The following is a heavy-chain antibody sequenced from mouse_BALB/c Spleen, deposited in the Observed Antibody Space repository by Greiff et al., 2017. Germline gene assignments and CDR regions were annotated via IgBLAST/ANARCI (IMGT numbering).Heavy chain of an antibody. CDR1: GFTFSSYT. CDR2: ISSGGSYT. Sequence: EVQGVESGGGLVKPGGSLKLSCAASGFTFSSYTMSWVRQTPEKRLEWVATISSGGSYTYYPDSVKGRFTISRDNAKNTLYLQMSSLKSEDTAMYYCTREWEKNGYDKGAWFAYWGQGTLVTVSA. V-gene: IGHV5-6-4*01. J-gene: IGHJ3*01. D-gene: IGHD2-2*01. CDR3: TREWEKNGYDKGAWFAY.